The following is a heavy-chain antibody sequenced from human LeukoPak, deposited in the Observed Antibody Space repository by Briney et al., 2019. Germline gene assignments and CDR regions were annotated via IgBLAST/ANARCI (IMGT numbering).Heavy chain of an antibody. CDR3: ARNMGSGPNWFDP. D-gene: IGHD3-10*01. J-gene: IGHJ5*02. Sequence: GESLKISCKGSRYIFTNYWIGWVRQMPGKGLEWMGIIYPGDSDTRYSPSFQGQVTISADKSISTAYLQWSSLKASDTAMYYCARNMGSGPNWFDPWGQGTLVTVSS. V-gene: IGHV5-51*01. CDR1: RYIFTNYW. CDR2: IYPGDSDT.